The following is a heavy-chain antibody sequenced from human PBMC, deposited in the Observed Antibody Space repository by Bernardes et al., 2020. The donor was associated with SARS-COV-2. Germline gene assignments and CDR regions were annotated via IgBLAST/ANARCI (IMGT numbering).Heavy chain of an antibody. D-gene: IGHD2-2*01. CDR1: GFTFSSYG. Sequence: GGSLRLSCAASGFTFSSYGMHWVRQAPGKGLEWVAVIWYDGSNKYYADSVKGRFTISRDNSKNTLYLQMNSLRAEDTAVYYCARDRGVVVPAAYFDYWGQGTLVTVSS. CDR3: ARDRGVVVPAAYFDY. V-gene: IGHV3-33*01. J-gene: IGHJ4*02. CDR2: IWYDGSNK.